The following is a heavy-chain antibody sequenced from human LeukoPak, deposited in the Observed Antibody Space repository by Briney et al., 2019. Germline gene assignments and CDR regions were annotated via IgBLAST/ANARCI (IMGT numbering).Heavy chain of an antibody. J-gene: IGHJ3*02. CDR1: GGSISSSNW. V-gene: IGHV4-4*02. CDR3: ARDPTGGTDAFDI. CDR2: IYHSGST. D-gene: IGHD3-16*01. Sequence: SETLSLTCAVSGGSISSSNWWSWVRQPPGKGLEWIGEIYHSGSTNYNPSLKSRVTISVDKSKNQFSLKLSSVTAADTAVYYCARDPTGGTDAFDIWGQGTMVTVSS.